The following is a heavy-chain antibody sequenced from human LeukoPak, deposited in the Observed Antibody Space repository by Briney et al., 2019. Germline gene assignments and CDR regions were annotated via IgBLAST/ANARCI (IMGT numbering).Heavy chain of an antibody. D-gene: IGHD4-23*01. CDR1: GFTFSSYV. J-gene: IGHJ4*02. CDR2: VAYDRSNK. CDR3: ARDRFDGNSYFDY. V-gene: IGHV3-30*01. Sequence: GGSLRHSRAASGFTFSSYVMHWVRQAPGKGLEWVAVVAYDRSNKYYADSVKGRFTISRDNSKNTLYLQMNSLRAEDTAVYYCARDRFDGNSYFDYWGQGTLVTVSS.